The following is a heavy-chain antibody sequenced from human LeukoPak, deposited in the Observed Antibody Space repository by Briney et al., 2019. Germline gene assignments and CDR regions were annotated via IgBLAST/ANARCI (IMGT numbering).Heavy chain of an antibody. Sequence: PGGSLRLSCAASGFTFRSFAMSWVRQAPGKGLEWVSAISGSGGSTYYADSVKGRFTISRDNSKNTLYLQMNSLRAEDTAVYYCAKDQSTPYYYYYYYMDVWGKGTTVTVSS. J-gene: IGHJ6*03. CDR2: ISGSGGST. V-gene: IGHV3-23*01. CDR3: AKDQSTPYYYYYYYMDV. D-gene: IGHD2/OR15-2a*01. CDR1: GFTFRSFA.